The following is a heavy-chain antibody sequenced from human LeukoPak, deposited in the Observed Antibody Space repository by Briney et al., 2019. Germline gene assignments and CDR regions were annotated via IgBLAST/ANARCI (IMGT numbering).Heavy chain of an antibody. CDR2: ISIGGTTI. CDR3: VRGGGSAYKYNAFDI. J-gene: IGHJ3*02. Sequence: GVSLRLSCAASCFIFCSYEMNWVRQAPGKGLEWISYISIGGTTIYYAESVKGRFTISRDNTKNSLYLQMNSLRAEATAVYYCVRGGGSAYKYNAFDIWGQGTMVTGSS. D-gene: IGHD2-15*01. CDR1: CFIFCSYE. V-gene: IGHV3-48*03.